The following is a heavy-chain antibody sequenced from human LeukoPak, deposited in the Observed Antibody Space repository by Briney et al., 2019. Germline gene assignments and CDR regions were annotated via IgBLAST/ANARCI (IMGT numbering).Heavy chain of an antibody. J-gene: IGHJ4*02. V-gene: IGHV1-69*05. CDR1: GGTFSSFA. CDR2: IIPIFGTA. CDR3: ARGGEWNHPLDY. Sequence: GASGKVSCKASGGTFSSFAISWGRQAPGQGLEWMGGIIPIFGTANYAQKFQGRVTITTDESTSTAYMELSSLRSEDTAVYYCARGGEWNHPLDYWGQGTLVTVSS. D-gene: IGHD1-14*01.